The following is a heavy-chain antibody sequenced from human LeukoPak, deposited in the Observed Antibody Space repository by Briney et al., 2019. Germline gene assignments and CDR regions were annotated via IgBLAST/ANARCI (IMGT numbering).Heavy chain of an antibody. CDR3: ARGEGRRLGFDP. Sequence: SETLSLTCSVSGGSSSSYYWSWIRQPPGKGLEWIGYIYYSGSTNYNPSLKSRVTISVDTSKNQFSLKLSSVTAADTAVYYCARGEGRRLGFDPWGQGTLVTVSS. D-gene: IGHD3-10*01. CDR2: IYYSGST. J-gene: IGHJ5*02. CDR1: GGSSSSYY. V-gene: IGHV4-59*01.